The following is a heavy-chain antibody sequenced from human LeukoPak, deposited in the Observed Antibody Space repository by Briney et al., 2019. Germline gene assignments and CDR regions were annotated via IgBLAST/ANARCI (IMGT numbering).Heavy chain of an antibody. CDR1: GFTFSSYG. V-gene: IGHV3-30*19. Sequence: GGSLRLSCAASGFTFSSYGMHWVRQAPGKGLEWVAVISYDGSNKYYADPVKGRFTISRDNSKNTLYLQMNSLRAEDTAVYYCAKRGYSGSHKYLDYWGQGTLVTVSS. CDR2: ISYDGSNK. D-gene: IGHD1-26*01. CDR3: AKRGYSGSHKYLDY. J-gene: IGHJ4*02.